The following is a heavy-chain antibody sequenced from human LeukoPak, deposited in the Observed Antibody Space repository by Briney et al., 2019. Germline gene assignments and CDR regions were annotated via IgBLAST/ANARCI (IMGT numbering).Heavy chain of an antibody. CDR2: LYSGDTT. D-gene: IGHD3-9*01. CDR1: GFTVSSTY. Sequence: GGSLRLSCAASGFTVSSTYMSWVRQAPGKGLEWVSALYSGDTTYYANSVKGRFTISRDNSKNMLYLQMNSLRAEDTAVYYCARRLLTGYYEFWGQETLVTVSS. CDR3: ARRLLTGYYEF. V-gene: IGHV3-66*01. J-gene: IGHJ4*02.